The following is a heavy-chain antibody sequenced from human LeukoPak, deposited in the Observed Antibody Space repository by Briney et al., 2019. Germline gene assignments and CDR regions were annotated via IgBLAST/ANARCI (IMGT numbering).Heavy chain of an antibody. J-gene: IGHJ4*02. V-gene: IGHV4-59*01. CDR2: IYYSGST. CDR3: ARGLGAYGDYPLDY. CDR1: GGSISSYY. Sequence: SETLSLTCTVSGGSISSYYWSWIRQPPGKGLEWIGYIYYSGSTNYNPSLKSRVTISVDTSKNQFSLKLSSVTAADTAVYYCARGLGAYGDYPLDYWGQGTLVTVSS. D-gene: IGHD4-17*01.